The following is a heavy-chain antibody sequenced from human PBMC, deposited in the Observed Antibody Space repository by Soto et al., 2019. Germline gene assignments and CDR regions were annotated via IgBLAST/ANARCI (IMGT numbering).Heavy chain of an antibody. CDR2: ISYDGSNT. D-gene: IGHD1-26*01. CDR1: GFTFSSYA. J-gene: IGHJ4*02. Sequence: PGGSLRLSCAASGFTFSSYAMHWVRQAPGKGLEWVAIISYDGSNTYYADSVKCRFTISRGNSKNTLYLQMNSLRAEDTSVYYCAKEGGLSGSYYISSSYYFDYWGQGTLVTVSS. CDR3: AKEGGLSGSYYISSSYYFDY. V-gene: IGHV3-30*04.